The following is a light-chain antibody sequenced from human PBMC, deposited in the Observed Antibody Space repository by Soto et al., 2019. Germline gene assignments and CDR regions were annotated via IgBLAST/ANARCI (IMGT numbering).Light chain of an antibody. CDR2: EVS. J-gene: IGLJ1*01. CDR1: SSDVGGYNY. Sequence: QSALTQPPPASGSPGQSVTISCTGTSSDVGGYNYVSWYQQHPGKAPKLMIYEVSKRPSGVPDRFSGSKSGNTASLTVSGLQAEDEADYYCISYAGSNLLYVFGTGTKVTVL. CDR3: ISYAGSNLLYV. V-gene: IGLV2-8*01.